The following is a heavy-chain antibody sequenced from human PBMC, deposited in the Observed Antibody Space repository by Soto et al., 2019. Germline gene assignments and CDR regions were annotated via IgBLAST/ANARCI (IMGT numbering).Heavy chain of an antibody. Sequence: QVQLVQSGAEVKKPGASVKVSCKASGYTFTSSDINWVRQATGQGLEWMGWMNSNSGNTGYAHKFQARVTMTSNTSISTAYMEMSSLRSEDTVAYYCAREAVRGMDVWCQGSTGTGSS. CDR1: GYTFTSSD. CDR3: AREAVRGMDV. CDR2: MNSNSGNT. V-gene: IGHV1-8*01. J-gene: IGHJ6*02.